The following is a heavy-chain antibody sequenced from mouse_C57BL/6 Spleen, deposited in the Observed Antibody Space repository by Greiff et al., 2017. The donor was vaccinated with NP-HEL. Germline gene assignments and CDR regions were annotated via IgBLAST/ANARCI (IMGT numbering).Heavy chain of an antibody. D-gene: IGHD4-1*01. CDR2: IYPSDSET. CDR3: AREDWDFDY. V-gene: IGHV1-61*01. Sequence: QVQLQQPGAELVRPGSSVKLSCKASGYTFTSYWMDWVKQRPGQGLEWIGNIYPSDSETHYNQKFKDKATLTVDKSSSTAYMQLSSLTSEDSAVYYCAREDWDFDYWGQGTTLTVSS. CDR1: GYTFTSYW. J-gene: IGHJ2*01.